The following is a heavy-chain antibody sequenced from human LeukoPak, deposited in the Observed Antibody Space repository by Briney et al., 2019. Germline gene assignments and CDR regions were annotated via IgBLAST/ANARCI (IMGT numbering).Heavy chain of an antibody. CDR3: ARGPYDSSGYGFDY. CDR2: INHSGST. Sequence: SETLSLTCAVYGGSFSGYYWSWIRQPPGKGLEWIGEINHSGSTNYNPSLKSRGTISVDTSKNQFSLKLSSVTAADTAVYYCARGPYDSSGYGFDYWGQGTLVTVSS. CDR1: GGSFSGYY. V-gene: IGHV4-34*01. J-gene: IGHJ4*02. D-gene: IGHD3-22*01.